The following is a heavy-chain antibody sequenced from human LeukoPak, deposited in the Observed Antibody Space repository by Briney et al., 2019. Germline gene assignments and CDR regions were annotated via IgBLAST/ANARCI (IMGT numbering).Heavy chain of an antibody. D-gene: IGHD2-15*01. CDR1: GFTFSSYG. J-gene: IGHJ4*02. CDR3: ARDRWGGGCSAFDY. V-gene: IGHV3-33*01. Sequence: GGSLRLSCAASGFTFSSYGMHWVRQAPGKGLEWVAVIWYDGSSKYYADSVKGRFTISRDNSKNTLYLQMNSLRAEDTAVYYCARDRWGGGCSAFDYGAREPWSPSPQ. CDR2: IWYDGSSK.